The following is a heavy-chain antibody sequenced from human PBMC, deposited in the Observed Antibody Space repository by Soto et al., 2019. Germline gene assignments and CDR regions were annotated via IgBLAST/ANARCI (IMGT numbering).Heavy chain of an antibody. CDR3: PRDPLI. CDR2: ISHSGST. Sequence: QLQLQESGSGLVKPSQTLSLTCAVSGGSISSGGYSWSWIRQPPGKGLEWIGYISHSGSTYYNPSLKTRVTTSVDRSKNQFSLKLSSVIAADTAVFYCPRDPLIWGQGTLVTVSS. J-gene: IGHJ4*02. V-gene: IGHV4-30-2*01. CDR1: GGSISSGGYS.